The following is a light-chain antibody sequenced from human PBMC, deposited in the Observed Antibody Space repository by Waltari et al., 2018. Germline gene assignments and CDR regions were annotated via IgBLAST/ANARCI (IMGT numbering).Light chain of an antibody. V-gene: IGLV1-44*01. CDR1: SSNIGRNP. Sequence: QSVLTQPPSASGTPGQRVTISCSGSSSNIGRNPVNWYQQLPGTAPKLLIHSNKHLPSGVPDRFSVSKSGTSASLAISGLQSEDEADYYCATWDASLTGWVFGGGTKLTVL. CDR2: SNK. J-gene: IGLJ2*01. CDR3: ATWDASLTGWV.